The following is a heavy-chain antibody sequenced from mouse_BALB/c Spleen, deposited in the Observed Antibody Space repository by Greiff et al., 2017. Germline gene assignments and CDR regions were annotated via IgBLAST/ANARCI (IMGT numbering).Heavy chain of an antibody. CDR2: ISDGGSYT. Sequence: EVNLVESGGGLVKPGGSLKLSCAASGFTFSDYYMYWVRQTPEKRLEWVATISDGGSYTYYPDSVKGRFTISRDNAKNNLYLQMSSLKSEDTAMYYCARDRDYRYAWFADWGQGTLVTVAA. CDR1: GFTFSDYY. D-gene: IGHD2-14*01. J-gene: IGHJ3*01. CDR3: ARDRDYRYAWFAD. V-gene: IGHV5-4*02.